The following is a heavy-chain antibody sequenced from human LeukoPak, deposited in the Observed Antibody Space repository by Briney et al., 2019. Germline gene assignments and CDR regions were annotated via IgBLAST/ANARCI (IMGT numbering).Heavy chain of an antibody. CDR1: GFAFSNAW. Sequence: GGSLRLSCAASGFAFSNAWMSWVRQAPGKGLEWVGRIKSKTDGGTTDYAAPVKGRFTISRDDSKNTLYLQMNSLKTEDTAVYYCTTRSYYDSRRFDYWGQGTLVTVSS. CDR2: IKSKTDGGTT. V-gene: IGHV3-15*01. CDR3: TTRSYYDSRRFDY. D-gene: IGHD3-22*01. J-gene: IGHJ4*02.